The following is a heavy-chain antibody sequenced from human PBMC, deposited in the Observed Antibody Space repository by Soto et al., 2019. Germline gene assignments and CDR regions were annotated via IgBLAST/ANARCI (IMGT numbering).Heavy chain of an antibody. CDR1: GDSVSSNSAA. V-gene: IGHV6-1*01. CDR3: ARVGGYIAAAVYFFDS. D-gene: IGHD6-6*01. CDR2: TYYRSKWYL. Sequence: QVQLQQSGPGLVKPSQTLSLTCAISGDSVSSNSAAWNWIRQSPSRGLEWLGRTYYRSKWYLDYAVSVKSRITIIPDTSKNQFSLQLNSVTPEDTAVYYCARVGGYIAAAVYFFDSWGQGTLVTVSS. J-gene: IGHJ4*02.